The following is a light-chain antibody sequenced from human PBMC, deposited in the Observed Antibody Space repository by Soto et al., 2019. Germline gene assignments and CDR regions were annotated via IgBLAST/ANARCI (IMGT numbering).Light chain of an antibody. Sequence: EIVMTQSPATLSVSPGERATLSCRASQSVSSNLAWYQQKPGQAPRIFIYGASTRATGIPARFSGSGSGTDFTLTISSLEPEDFAVYYCQQRSNWPTFGQGTKVDIK. CDR1: QSVSSN. CDR2: GAS. CDR3: QQRSNWPT. V-gene: IGKV3-11*01. J-gene: IGKJ1*01.